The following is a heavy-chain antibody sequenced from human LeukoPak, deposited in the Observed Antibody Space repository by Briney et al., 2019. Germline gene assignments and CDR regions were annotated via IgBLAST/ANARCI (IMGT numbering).Heavy chain of an antibody. J-gene: IGHJ4*02. CDR2: ISAYKGNT. D-gene: IGHD2-21*02. V-gene: IGHV1-18*01. Sequence: ASVKVSCKASGYTFTSYGISWVRQAPGQGREWMGWISAYKGNTNYAQKLQGRVTMTTDTSTSTAYMELRSLRSDDTAVYYCAVGVHCGGDCPMAYWGQGTLVTVSS. CDR1: GYTFTSYG. CDR3: AVGVHCGGDCPMAY.